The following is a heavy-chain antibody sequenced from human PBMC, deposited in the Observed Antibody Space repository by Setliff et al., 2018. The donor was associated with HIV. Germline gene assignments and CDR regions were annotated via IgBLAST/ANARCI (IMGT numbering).Heavy chain of an antibody. CDR2: ISSRGDTI. Sequence: GGSLRLSCAASGFTFTTYWMHWVRQAPGKGLEWVSYISSRGDTIYDADSVKGRFTISRDNAKSSLYLQMNSLRVEDTAVYYCARDIPPEYPGFDLWGQGTVVTVSS. D-gene: IGHD6-6*01. CDR1: GFTFTTYW. J-gene: IGHJ3*01. V-gene: IGHV3-48*04. CDR3: ARDIPPEYPGFDL.